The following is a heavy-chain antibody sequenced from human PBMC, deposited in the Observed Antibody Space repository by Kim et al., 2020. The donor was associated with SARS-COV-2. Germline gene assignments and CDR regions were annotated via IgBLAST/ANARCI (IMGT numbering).Heavy chain of an antibody. D-gene: IGHD3-22*01. Sequence: SETLSLTCTVSGGSISSYYWSWIRQPPGKGLEWIGYIYYSGSTNYNPSLKSRVTISVDTSKNQFSLKLSSVTAADTAVYYCARGGYYDSSGYRYYYYYYGMDVWGQGTTVTVS. J-gene: IGHJ6*02. CDR3: ARGGYYDSSGYRYYYYYYGMDV. CDR1: GGSISSYY. V-gene: IGHV4-59*01. CDR2: IYYSGST.